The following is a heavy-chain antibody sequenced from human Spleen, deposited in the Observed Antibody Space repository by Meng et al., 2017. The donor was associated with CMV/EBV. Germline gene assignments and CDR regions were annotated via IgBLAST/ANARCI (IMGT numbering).Heavy chain of an antibody. J-gene: IGHJ4*02. V-gene: IGHV5-51*01. CDR3: AKAAAEPYYFDY. CDR2: IFPGDSDT. D-gene: IGHD6-13*01. Sequence: GGSLRLSCKGSGYSFTSYWIGWVRQMPGKGLEWMGIIFPGDSDTRYSPSFQGQVTISADKSITTAYLQWSSLKASDTAMYYCAKAAAEPYYFDYWGQGTLVTVSS. CDR1: GYSFTSYW.